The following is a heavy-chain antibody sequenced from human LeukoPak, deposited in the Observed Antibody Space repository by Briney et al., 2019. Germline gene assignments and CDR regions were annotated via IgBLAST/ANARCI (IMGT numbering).Heavy chain of an antibody. CDR2: IRYDGSNK. D-gene: IGHD3-10*01. CDR3: AKEDHRGSEFPYFDP. CDR1: GFTFSSYG. J-gene: IGHJ5*02. V-gene: IGHV3-30*02. Sequence: GGSLRLSCAASGFTFSSYGMHWVRQAPGKGLEWVAFIRYDGSNKYYADSVKGRFTISRDNSKNTLYLQMNSLRAEDTAVYYCAKEDHRGSEFPYFDPWGQGTLVTVSS.